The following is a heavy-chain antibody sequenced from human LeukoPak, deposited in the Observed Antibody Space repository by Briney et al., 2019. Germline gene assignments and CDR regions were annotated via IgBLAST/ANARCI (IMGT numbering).Heavy chain of an antibody. CDR1: GGSISSYD. J-gene: IGHJ5*02. CDR3: AIAREEFQNWFDP. V-gene: IGHV4-59*08. Sequence: SETLSLTCTVSGGSISSYDWSWIRQPPGKGLEWIGYIYYSGSTNYNPSLKSRVTISVDTSKNQFSLKLSSVTAADAAVYYCAIAREEFQNWFDPWGQGTLVTVSS. D-gene: IGHD3-10*01. CDR2: IYYSGST.